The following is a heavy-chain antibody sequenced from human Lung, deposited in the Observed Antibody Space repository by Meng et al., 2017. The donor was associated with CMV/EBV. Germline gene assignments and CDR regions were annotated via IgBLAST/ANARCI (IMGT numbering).Heavy chain of an antibody. D-gene: IGHD2/OR15-2a*01. Sequence: SETLSLXXMVSGGPIISSSYYWGWIRQPPGKGLEWIGSIYYSGTTYYNPSLKSRITISVDTSKNQFSLKLSSVTAADTAVYYCARDLGGNFYFFGYWGQGXLVTVSS. CDR2: IYYSGTT. V-gene: IGHV4-39*07. CDR3: ARDLGGNFYFFGY. J-gene: IGHJ4*02. CDR1: GGPIISSSYY.